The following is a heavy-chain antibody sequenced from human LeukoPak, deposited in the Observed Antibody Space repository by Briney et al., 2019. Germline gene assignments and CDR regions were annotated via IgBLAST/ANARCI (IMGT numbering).Heavy chain of an antibody. V-gene: IGHV3-23*01. CDR2: IFGSGGSA. CDR1: GFTFSSYA. CDR3: AKTTVGYSSGRYPGWPVDC. Sequence: TGGSLRLSCAASGFTFSSYAMYWVRQAPGKGLEWISGIFGSGGSAHYADSVKGRFTISRDNSKNTVFLQMNSLRAENTAVYYCAKTTVGYSSGRYPGWPVDCWGQGTLVTVSS. J-gene: IGHJ4*02. D-gene: IGHD6-19*01.